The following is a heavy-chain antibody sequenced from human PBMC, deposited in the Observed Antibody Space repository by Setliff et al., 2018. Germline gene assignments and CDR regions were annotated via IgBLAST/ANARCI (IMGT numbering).Heavy chain of an antibody. D-gene: IGHD5-18*01. CDR1: GGTFRSYG. CDR2: TIPRFGST. Sequence: ASVKVSCKASGGTFRSYGISWVRQAPGQGLEWMGGTIPRFGSTNYAQKFQDRVTIITDESTSTAYMELSSLRTEDTAVYYCAREGVDTRSSTDYRYYMDVWGKGTTVTVSS. J-gene: IGHJ6*03. CDR3: AREGVDTRSSTDYRYYMDV. V-gene: IGHV1-69*05.